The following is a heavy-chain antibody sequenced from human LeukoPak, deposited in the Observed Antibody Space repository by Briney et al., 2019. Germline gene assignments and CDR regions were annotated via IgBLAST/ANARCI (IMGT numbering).Heavy chain of an antibody. CDR2: MNPNSGNT. J-gene: IGHJ4*02. Sequence: ASVKVSCKASGYTFTSYDIHWVRQATGQGLEWMGWMNPNSGNTGYAQKFQGRVTMTRNTSISTAYMELSSLRSEDTAVYYCARAELLLDHFDYWGQGTLVTVSS. CDR3: ARAELLLDHFDY. CDR1: GYTFTSYD. D-gene: IGHD2-15*01. V-gene: IGHV1-8*01.